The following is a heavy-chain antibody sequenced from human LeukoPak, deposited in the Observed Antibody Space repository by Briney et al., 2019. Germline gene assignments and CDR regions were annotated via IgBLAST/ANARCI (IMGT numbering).Heavy chain of an antibody. J-gene: IGHJ6*03. CDR2: IHSGGTT. CDR3: ARDSPHGYTLGHRYYFMDV. CDR1: GGSISPYY. D-gene: IGHD5-18*01. V-gene: IGHV4-4*07. Sequence: SETLSLTCTVSGGSISPYYWKWIRQSAGKGLDFIGRIHSGGTTNYNPSLASRVSLSVDTSNNQVSLRLSSVTAADTAVYYCARDSPHGYTLGHRYYFMDVWGKGTPVTVS.